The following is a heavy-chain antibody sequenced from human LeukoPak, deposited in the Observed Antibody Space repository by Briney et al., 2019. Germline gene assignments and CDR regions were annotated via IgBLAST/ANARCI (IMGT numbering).Heavy chain of an antibody. J-gene: IGHJ4*02. D-gene: IGHD6-13*01. V-gene: IGHV4-39*07. CDR2: IYYSGST. CDR3: ARDPTAAAPRWGMRFDY. CDR1: GGSISSSSYY. Sequence: SETLSLTCTVSGGSISSSSYYWGWIRQPPGKGLEWIGSIYYSGSTYYNPSLKSRVTISVDTSKNQFSLKLSSVTAADTAVYYCARDPTAAAPRWGMRFDYWGQGTLVTVSS.